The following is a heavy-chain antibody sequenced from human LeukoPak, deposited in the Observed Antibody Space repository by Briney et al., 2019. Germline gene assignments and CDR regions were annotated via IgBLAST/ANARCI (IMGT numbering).Heavy chain of an antibody. D-gene: IGHD5-12*01. CDR2: INPNSGGT. CDR3: ARPLDYDYYFDY. J-gene: IGHJ4*02. V-gene: IGHV1-2*02. Sequence: GASVKVSCKASGYTFTGYYMHWVRQAPGQGLEWMGWINPNSGGTNYAQTFEGRVTMTRDTSISTAYMELSRLRSDDTAVYYCARPLDYDYYFDYWGQGTLVTVSS. CDR1: GYTFTGYY.